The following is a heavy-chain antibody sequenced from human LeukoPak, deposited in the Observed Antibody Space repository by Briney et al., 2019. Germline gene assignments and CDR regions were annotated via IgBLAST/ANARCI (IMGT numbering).Heavy chain of an antibody. CDR1: GDSISSSSYY. D-gene: IGHD6-13*01. V-gene: IGHV4-39*01. CDR2: IYYSGST. Sequence: SQTLSLTCTVSGDSISSSSYYWGWIRQPPGKGLEWIGSIYYSGSTYYNPSLKSRVTISVDTSKNQFSLKLSSVTAADTAVFYCARQQLVHGGAFDIWGQGTMVTVSS. CDR3: ARQQLVHGGAFDI. J-gene: IGHJ3*02.